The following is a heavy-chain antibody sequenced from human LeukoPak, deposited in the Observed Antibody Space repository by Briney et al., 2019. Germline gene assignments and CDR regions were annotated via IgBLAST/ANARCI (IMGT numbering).Heavy chain of an antibody. CDR1: GFIFSFYA. CDR3: ARGQPPSYYDMDV. V-gene: IGHV3-30-3*01. J-gene: IGHJ6*02. D-gene: IGHD6-13*01. Sequence: GGSLRLSCAASGFIFSFYAMHWVRQAPGKGLEWVAVISYDGSNKYYADSVKGRFTISRDNSKNTLYVQMSSLRAEDTALYYCARGQPPSYYDMDVWGQGTTVTVSS. CDR2: ISYDGSNK.